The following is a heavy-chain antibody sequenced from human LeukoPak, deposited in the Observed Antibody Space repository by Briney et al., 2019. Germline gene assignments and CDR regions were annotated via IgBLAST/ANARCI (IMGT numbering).Heavy chain of an antibody. J-gene: IGHJ6*02. CDR3: VRGVRGGVYYYGMDV. V-gene: IGHV1-69*01. CDR1: GDTFSSYA. Sequence: SVKVSCKASGDTFSSYAISWVRQAPGQGLEWMGGIIPIFGTANYAQKFQGRVTITADESTSTACMELSSLRSEDTAIYSCVRGVRGGVYYYGMDVWGQGTTVTVSS. CDR2: IIPIFGTA. D-gene: IGHD3-10*01.